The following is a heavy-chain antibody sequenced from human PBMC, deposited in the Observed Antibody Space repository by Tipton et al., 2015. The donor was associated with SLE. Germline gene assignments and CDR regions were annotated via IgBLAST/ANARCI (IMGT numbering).Heavy chain of an antibody. V-gene: IGHV3-48*03. CDR3: AREIPFKWEPFDY. D-gene: IGHD1-26*01. Sequence: SLRLSCAASGFPFSSYEMVWVRQPPGKGLEWVSYIDNSGSVKYYADSVTGRFTISRDNAKNSLYLEMNSLGAEDTAVYYCAREIPFKWEPFDYWGQGTLVTVST. J-gene: IGHJ4*02. CDR2: IDNSGSVK. CDR1: GFPFSSYE.